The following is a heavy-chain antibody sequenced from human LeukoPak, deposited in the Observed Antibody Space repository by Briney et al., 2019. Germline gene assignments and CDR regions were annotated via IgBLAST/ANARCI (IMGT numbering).Heavy chain of an antibody. CDR1: GFDFSIYA. J-gene: IGHJ6*03. Sequence: KPGGSLRLSCAASGFDFSIYAIDWVRQAPGRGREWVSSISSGSSFRTYADSVKGRFTISRDNAKNSVYLKMNRLRAEDTAVYFCAREWDPPGFYYYHHLDVWGKGTTVTVSS. V-gene: IGHV3-21*01. D-gene: IGHD1-26*01. CDR3: AREWDPPGFYYYHHLDV. CDR2: ISSGSSFR.